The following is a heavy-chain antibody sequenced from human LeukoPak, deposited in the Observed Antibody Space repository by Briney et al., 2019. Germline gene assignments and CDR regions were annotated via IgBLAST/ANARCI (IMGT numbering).Heavy chain of an antibody. CDR2: INAGNGNT. CDR1: GYTFTSYA. Sequence: ASVKVSCKASGYTFTSYAMHWVRQAPGQRLEWMGWINAGNGNTKYSQKFQGRVTITRDTSASTAYMELSSLRSEDTAVYYCATRLGTVTHPDYWGQGTLVTVSS. V-gene: IGHV1-3*01. D-gene: IGHD4-17*01. J-gene: IGHJ4*02. CDR3: ATRLGTVTHPDY.